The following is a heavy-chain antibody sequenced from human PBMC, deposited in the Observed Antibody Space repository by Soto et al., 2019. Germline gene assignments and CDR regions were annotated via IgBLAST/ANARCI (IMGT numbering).Heavy chain of an antibody. CDR3: ARDLLGIQLWD. V-gene: IGHV3-30-3*01. CDR1: GFTFSSYA. D-gene: IGHD5-18*01. Sequence: QVQLVESGGGVVQPGRSLRLSCAASGFTFSSYAMHWVRQAPGKGLEWVAVISYDGSNKYYADSVKGRFTISRDNSKNTLYLQMNSLIAEDTAVYYCARDLLGIQLWDWGQGTLVTVYS. CDR2: ISYDGSNK. J-gene: IGHJ4*02.